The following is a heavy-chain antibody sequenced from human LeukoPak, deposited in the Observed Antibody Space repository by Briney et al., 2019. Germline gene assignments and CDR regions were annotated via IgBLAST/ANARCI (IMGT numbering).Heavy chain of an antibody. J-gene: IGHJ5*02. CDR2: IIPIFGTA. V-gene: IGHV1-69*05. Sequence: ASVKVSCKASGGTFSSYAISWVRQAPGQGLEWMGRIIPIFGTANYAQKFQGRVTITTDESTSTAYMELSSLRSEDTAVYYCARDITADTAMVGGDNWFDPWGQGTLVTVSS. CDR1: GGTFSSYA. CDR3: ARDITADTAMVGGDNWFDP. D-gene: IGHD5-18*01.